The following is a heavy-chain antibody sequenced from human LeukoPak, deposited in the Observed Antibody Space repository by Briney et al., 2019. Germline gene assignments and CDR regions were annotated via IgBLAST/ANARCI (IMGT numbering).Heavy chain of an antibody. Sequence: SETLSLTCTVSGGSISSSSYFWGWIRQPPGKGLEWIGTIYYSGSTYYNPSLKSRVTISVDTSKNQFSLKLSSVTAADTAVYYCARGHTMILVVNYFDYWGQGTLVTVSS. J-gene: IGHJ4*02. D-gene: IGHD3-22*01. CDR1: GGSISSSSYF. CDR3: ARGHTMILVVNYFDY. V-gene: IGHV4-39*01. CDR2: IYYSGST.